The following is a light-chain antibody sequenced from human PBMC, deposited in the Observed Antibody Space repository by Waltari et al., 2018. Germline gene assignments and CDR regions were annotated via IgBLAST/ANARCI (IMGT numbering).Light chain of an antibody. CDR1: VLAKRY. V-gene: IGLV3-27*01. CDR3: YSVDDNKRV. Sequence: SYELTQPSSVSVSTGQTARITCSGDVLAKRYTRLFQQKQGQAPVLVIYKDSERPAGIPERFSGSSSGTTVTLTISGAQVEDEADYYCYSVDDNKRVFGGGTKLTVL. J-gene: IGLJ2*01. CDR2: KDS.